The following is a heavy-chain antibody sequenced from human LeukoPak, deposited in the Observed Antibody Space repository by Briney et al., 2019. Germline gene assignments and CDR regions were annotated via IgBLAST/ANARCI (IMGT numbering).Heavy chain of an antibody. Sequence: PSETLSLTCAVYGGSFSGYYWSWIRQPPGKGLEWIGEINHSGSTNYNPSLKSRVTISVDTSKNQFSLKLSSVTAADTAVYYCARGGQGGYDYIWGSYRLSEFDYWGQGTLVTVSS. CDR1: GGSFSGYY. V-gene: IGHV4-34*01. J-gene: IGHJ4*02. CDR2: INHSGST. CDR3: ARGGQGGYDYIWGSYRLSEFDY. D-gene: IGHD3-16*02.